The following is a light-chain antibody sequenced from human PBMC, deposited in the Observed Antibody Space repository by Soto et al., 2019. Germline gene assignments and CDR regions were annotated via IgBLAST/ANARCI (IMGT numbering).Light chain of an antibody. CDR1: QSVSNNY. CDR2: GAS. Sequence: EIVLTQSPGALSLSPGERATLFCRASQSVSNNYLAWYQQKPGQAPRLLIYGASSRATGIPDRFSGSGSGTDFTLTISRLEPEDFAVYYCQQYGSSPVAFGQGTKVDIK. J-gene: IGKJ1*01. V-gene: IGKV3-20*01. CDR3: QQYGSSPVA.